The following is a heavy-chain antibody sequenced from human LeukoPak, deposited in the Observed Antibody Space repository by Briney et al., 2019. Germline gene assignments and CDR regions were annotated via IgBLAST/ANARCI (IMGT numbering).Heavy chain of an antibody. J-gene: IGHJ4*02. Sequence: SETLSLTCAVSGGSISSSSYYWFWIRQPPGKGLEWIGRIYYSGSTYYNPSLRSRVTISVDTSKNRFSLKLSSVTAADTAVYYCARDPCYCDSSGYCVPFDYWGQGTLVTVSS. CDR2: IYYSGST. CDR3: ARDPCYCDSSGYCVPFDY. CDR1: GGSISSSSYY. D-gene: IGHD3-22*01. V-gene: IGHV4-39*02.